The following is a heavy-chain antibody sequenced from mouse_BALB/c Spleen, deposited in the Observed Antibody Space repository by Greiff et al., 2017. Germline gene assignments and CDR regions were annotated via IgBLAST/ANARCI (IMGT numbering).Heavy chain of an antibody. Sequence: VQLQQSGAELAKPGASVKMSCKASGYTFTSYWMHWVKQRPGQGLEWIGYINPSTGYTEYNQKFKDKATLTADKSSSTAYMQLSSLTSEDSAVYYCARFITAVEGYFDYWGQGTTLTVSS. CDR2: INPSTGYT. CDR1: GYTFTSYW. D-gene: IGHD1-1*01. V-gene: IGHV1-7*01. CDR3: ARFITAVEGYFDY. J-gene: IGHJ2*01.